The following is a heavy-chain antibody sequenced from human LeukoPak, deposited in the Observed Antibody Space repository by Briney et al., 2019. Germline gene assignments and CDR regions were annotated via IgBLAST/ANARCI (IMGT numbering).Heavy chain of an antibody. CDR3: ARGQNDLFRPGDV. V-gene: IGHV1-46*01. CDR1: GYTFTSYY. J-gene: IGHJ6*04. CDR2: INLSGGST. Sequence: ASVKVSCKASGYTFTSYYMHWVRQAPGQGLEWMGIINLSGGSTSYAQKFQGRVTMTRDTSTSTVYMELSSLRSEDTDVYYCARGQNDLFRPGDVRGKGTTVTVSS.